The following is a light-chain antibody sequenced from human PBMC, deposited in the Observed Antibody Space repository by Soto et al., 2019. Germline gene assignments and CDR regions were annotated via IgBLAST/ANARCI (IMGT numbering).Light chain of an antibody. V-gene: IGKV1-5*03. CDR2: KAS. CDR1: QSLSGW. Sequence: DIPMTQSPSTLSASVGDRVTITCRASQSLSGWLAWYQNRPGKAPKLLIYKASSLESGVPARFSGSGSGTDFTLTISSLEPEDFAVYYCQQRNIWPPVTFGQGTRLEIK. J-gene: IGKJ5*01. CDR3: QQRNIWPPVT.